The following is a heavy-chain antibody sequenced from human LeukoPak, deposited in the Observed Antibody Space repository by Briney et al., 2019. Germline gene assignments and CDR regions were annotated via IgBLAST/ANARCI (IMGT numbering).Heavy chain of an antibody. CDR2: TYYRSKWYN. D-gene: IGHD4-23*01. CDR3: ARDGRDYGGDFDY. V-gene: IGHV6-1*01. Sequence: SQTLSLTCAISGDSVSSSTAAWNWIRQSPSRGLGWLGRTYYRSKWYNDYAVFVKSRIIINPDTSQNQVSLHLNSVTPEDTAVYYCARDGRDYGGDFDYWGQGTLVTVSS. CDR1: GDSVSSSTAA. J-gene: IGHJ4*02.